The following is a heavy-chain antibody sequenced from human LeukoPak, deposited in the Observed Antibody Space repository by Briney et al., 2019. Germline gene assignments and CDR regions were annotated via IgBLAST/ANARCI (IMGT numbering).Heavy chain of an antibody. V-gene: IGHV3-7*03. CDR3: ARVGWELLNLHFDP. J-gene: IGHJ5*02. CDR1: GFSFSNYA. CDR2: IKKDGSQK. D-gene: IGHD1-26*01. Sequence: GGSLRLSCAASGFSFSNYAMNWVRQAPGKGPEWVASIKKDGSQKYYVDSVKGRFTISRDNAQNSLYLQMSSLRVEDTAIYSCARVGWELLNLHFDPWGQGTLVTVSS.